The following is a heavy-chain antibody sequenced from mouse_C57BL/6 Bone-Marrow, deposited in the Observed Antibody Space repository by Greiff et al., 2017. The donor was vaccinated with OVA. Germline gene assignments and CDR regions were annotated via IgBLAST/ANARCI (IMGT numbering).Heavy chain of an antibody. CDR2: IDPENGDT. CDR1: GFNIKDDY. J-gene: IGHJ3*01. CDR3: TTSYYGAY. V-gene: IGHV14-4*01. Sequence: DVKLVESGAELVRPGASVKLSCTASGFNIKDDYMHWVKQRPEQGLAWIGWIDPENGDTEYASKFQGKATITADTSSNTAYLQLSSLTSEDTAVYYCTTSYYGAYWGQGTLVTVSA. D-gene: IGHD1-1*01.